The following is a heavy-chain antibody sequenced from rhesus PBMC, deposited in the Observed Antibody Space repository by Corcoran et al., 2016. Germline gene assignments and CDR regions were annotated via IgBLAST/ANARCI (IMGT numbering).Heavy chain of an antibody. CDR3: ARDFSSWSFFDY. CDR2: IYGGSGST. D-gene: IGHD6-13*01. J-gene: IGHJ4*01. V-gene: IGHV4S7*01. Sequence: QVQLQESGPGVVKPSETLSLTCAVSGGSISGYYLWSWIRQPPGKGLEWIGYIYGGSGSTSYNSSLKSRVIISIDTSKNQFSLKLSSVTAADTAVYYCARDFSSWSFFDYWGQGVLVTVSS. CDR1: GGSISGYYL.